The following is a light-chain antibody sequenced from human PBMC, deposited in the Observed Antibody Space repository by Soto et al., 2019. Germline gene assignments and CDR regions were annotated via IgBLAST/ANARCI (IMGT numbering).Light chain of an antibody. CDR3: SSYADSNTPYWM. V-gene: IGLV2-14*01. Sequence: QSALTQPASVSASPGQSITISCTGTNSDVGAYNFVSWYQLHPDKAPKLIIYDVSNRPSGVSNRFSGSKSVNTASLTISGLQAEDEADYYCSSYADSNTPYWMFGGGTKLTVL. J-gene: IGLJ3*02. CDR2: DVS. CDR1: NSDVGAYNF.